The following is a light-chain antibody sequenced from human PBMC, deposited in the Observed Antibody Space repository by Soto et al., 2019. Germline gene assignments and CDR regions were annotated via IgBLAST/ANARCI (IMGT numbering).Light chain of an antibody. J-gene: IGKJ4*01. Sequence: DIQMTQSPSSLSASIGDRVTITCRASQTVSSYLNWYQQKPGKAPKLLIYAASSLGSGVPSRFGGRGSGTDFILTINSLQPEDFATYYCQQSYNTPLTFGGGTKVDIK. CDR1: QTVSSY. CDR2: AAS. V-gene: IGKV1-39*01. CDR3: QQSYNTPLT.